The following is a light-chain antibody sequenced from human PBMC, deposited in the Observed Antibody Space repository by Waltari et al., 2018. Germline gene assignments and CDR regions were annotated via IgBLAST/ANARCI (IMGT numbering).Light chain of an antibody. CDR1: QTNGNY. V-gene: IGKV1-5*03. CDR2: KAS. J-gene: IGKJ1*01. CDR3: QQFESYPWT. Sequence: DIQMTQSPSTLSASVGDRVTITCRASQTNGNYLAWYQQKPGRAPKLLIYKASSLEGGVPSRFTGSGSGTEFTLTISSLQPDDFATYYCQQFESYPWTFGQGTKVEIK.